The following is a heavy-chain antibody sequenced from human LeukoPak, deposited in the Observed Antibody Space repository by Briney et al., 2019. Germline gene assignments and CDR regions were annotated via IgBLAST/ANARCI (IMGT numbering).Heavy chain of an antibody. V-gene: IGHV3-30*04. CDR1: GFTFSSYA. Sequence: GGSLRLSCAASGFTFSSYAMHWVRQAPGKGLEWVAVTSYDGSNKYYADSVKGRFTISRDNSKNTLYLQMNSLRAEDTAVYYCARVGVAWDIVVVPAAGYFQHWGQGTPVTVSS. CDR2: TSYDGSNK. J-gene: IGHJ1*01. D-gene: IGHD2-2*01. CDR3: ARVGVAWDIVVVPAAGYFQH.